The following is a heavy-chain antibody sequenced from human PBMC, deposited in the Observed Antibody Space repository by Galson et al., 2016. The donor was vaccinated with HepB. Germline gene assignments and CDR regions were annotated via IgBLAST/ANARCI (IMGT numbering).Heavy chain of an antibody. Sequence: SVKVSCKASGGTFSSYAISWVRQAPGQGLEWMGGIIPIFGTANYAQKFQGRVTITADKSTSTAYMELSSLRSEDTAVYYCAKSRGGLRYYYDSCGYYEYYGMDVWGQGTTVTVSS. J-gene: IGHJ6*02. CDR3: AKSRGGLRYYYDSCGYYEYYGMDV. D-gene: IGHD3-22*01. CDR1: GGTFSSYA. V-gene: IGHV1-69*06. CDR2: IIPIFGTA.